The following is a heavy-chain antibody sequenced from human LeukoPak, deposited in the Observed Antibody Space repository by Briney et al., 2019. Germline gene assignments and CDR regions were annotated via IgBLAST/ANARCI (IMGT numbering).Heavy chain of an antibody. CDR1: GYSLSSGYY. D-gene: IGHD4-11*01. V-gene: IGHV4-61*01. CDR3: AARGLSNLVTDNYYYYYMDV. CDR2: IYYSGST. Sequence: SETLSLTCTVSGYSLSSGYYWGWIRQPPGKGLEWIGYIYYSGSTNYNPSLKSRVTISVDTSKNQFSLKLSSVTAADTAVYYCAARGLSNLVTDNYYYYYMDVWGKGTTVTVSS. J-gene: IGHJ6*03.